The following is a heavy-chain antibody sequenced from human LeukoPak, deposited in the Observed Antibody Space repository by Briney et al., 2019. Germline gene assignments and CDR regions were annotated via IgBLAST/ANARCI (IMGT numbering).Heavy chain of an antibody. V-gene: IGHV3-23*01. D-gene: IGHD3-10*01. CDR1: GFTFSSYA. J-gene: IGHJ4*02. Sequence: GGSLRLSCAASGFTFSSYAMSWVRQAPGKGLEWVSAISGSGGSTYYADSVKGRFTISRDNPKNTLYLQMNSLRAEDTAVYYCAKDAYYYGSGSLTFDYWGQGTLVTVSS. CDR3: AKDAYYYGSGSLTFDY. CDR2: ISGSGGST.